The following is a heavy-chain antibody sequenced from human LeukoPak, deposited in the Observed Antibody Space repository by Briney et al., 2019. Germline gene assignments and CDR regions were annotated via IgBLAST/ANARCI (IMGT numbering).Heavy chain of an antibody. Sequence: PSETLSLTCTVSGGSISSYYWSWIRQPAGKGLEWIGRVYTSGSTNYNPSLKSRVTMSVDTSKNQFSLKLSSVTAADTAVYYCARGPDYYDSSGYYWIFDYWGQGTLVTVSS. J-gene: IGHJ4*02. V-gene: IGHV4-4*07. CDR1: GGSISSYY. CDR2: VYTSGST. D-gene: IGHD3-22*01. CDR3: ARGPDYYDSSGYYWIFDY.